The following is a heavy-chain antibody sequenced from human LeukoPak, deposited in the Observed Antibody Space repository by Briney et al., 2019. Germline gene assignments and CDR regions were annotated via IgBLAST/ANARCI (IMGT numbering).Heavy chain of an antibody. J-gene: IGHJ5*02. Sequence: SETLSLTCTVSGVSISSYYWSWIRQPPGKGLEWIGYIYYSGSTNYNPSLKSRVTISVDTSKNQFSLKLSSVTAADTAVYYCARGEDYGDYQTIDPWGQGTLVTVSS. CDR3: ARGEDYGDYQTIDP. V-gene: IGHV4-59*01. CDR1: GVSISSYY. D-gene: IGHD4-17*01. CDR2: IYYSGST.